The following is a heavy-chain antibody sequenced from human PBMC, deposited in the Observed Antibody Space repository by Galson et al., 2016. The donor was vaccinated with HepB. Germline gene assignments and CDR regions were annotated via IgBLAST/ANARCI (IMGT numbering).Heavy chain of an antibody. D-gene: IGHD3/OR15-3a*01. V-gene: IGHV4-59*01. J-gene: IGHJ3*02. CDR1: GDSINKYY. Sequence: SETLSLTCSVSGDSINKYYWSWIRQFPGKGLEWIGNIYHTGGANYNPSLKSRVSISIDTSKKYFSLTLTSVSAADTAVYYCARNPGISRTGLLIYALDIWGQGTMVTVSS. CDR2: IYHTGGA. CDR3: ARNPGISRTGLLIYALDI.